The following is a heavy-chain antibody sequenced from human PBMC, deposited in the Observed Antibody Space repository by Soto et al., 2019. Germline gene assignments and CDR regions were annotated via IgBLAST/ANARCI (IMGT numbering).Heavy chain of an antibody. J-gene: IGHJ4*02. D-gene: IGHD5-12*01. CDR3: AREMVEMATIIFDY. CDR2: ISYDGSNK. CDR1: GFTFSSYA. Sequence: QVQLVESGGGVVQPGRSLRLSCAASGFTFSSYAMHWVRQAPGKGLEWVAVISYDGSNKYYADSVKGRFTISRDNSKNTLYLQMNSLRAEDTAVYYCAREMVEMATIIFDYWGQGTLVTVSS. V-gene: IGHV3-30-3*01.